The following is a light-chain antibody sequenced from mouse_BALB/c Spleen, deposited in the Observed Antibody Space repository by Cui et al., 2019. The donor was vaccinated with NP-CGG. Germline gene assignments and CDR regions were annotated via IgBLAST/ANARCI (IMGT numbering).Light chain of an antibody. J-gene: IGLJ1*01. V-gene: IGLV1*01. CDR1: IGAVTTSNY. Sequence: QAVVAQEIAITTSPGETVTFTCRSSIGAVTTSNYANWVQEKPDHLFTGLIGGTNNRPPGVPARFSGSLIGDKAALTITGAQTEDEAMYFCALWYSNHWVFGGGTKLTVL. CDR3: ALWYSNHWV. CDR2: GTN.